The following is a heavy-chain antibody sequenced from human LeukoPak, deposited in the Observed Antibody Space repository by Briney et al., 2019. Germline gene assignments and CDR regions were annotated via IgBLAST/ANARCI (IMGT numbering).Heavy chain of an antibody. V-gene: IGHV3-23*01. Sequence: GGSLRLSCAASGFTFSSYAMSWVRQAPGKGLEWVPAISGSGGSTYYADSVKGRFTISRDNSKNTLYLQMNSLRAEDTAVYYCAWGVTYYFDYWGQGTLVTVSS. D-gene: IGHD3-16*01. J-gene: IGHJ4*02. CDR3: AWGVTYYFDY. CDR1: GFTFSSYA. CDR2: ISGSGGST.